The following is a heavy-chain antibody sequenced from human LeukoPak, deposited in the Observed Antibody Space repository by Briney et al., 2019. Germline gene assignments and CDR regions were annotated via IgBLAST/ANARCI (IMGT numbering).Heavy chain of an antibody. CDR2: INARGDT. CDR1: GWSFNDYY. CDR3: ARGQVPAARGYNWFDP. J-gene: IGHJ5*02. D-gene: IGHD2-2*01. V-gene: IGHV4-34*01. Sequence: SETLSLTCAVYGWSFNDYYWNWVRQPPGKGLEWIGEINARGDTNYNPSLKSRVTISVDSSKNQFSLTLTSMIAADTAIYYCARGQVPAARGYNWFDPWGQGTLVTVS.